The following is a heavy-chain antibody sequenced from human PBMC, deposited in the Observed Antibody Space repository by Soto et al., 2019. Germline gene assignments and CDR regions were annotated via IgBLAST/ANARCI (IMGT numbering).Heavy chain of an antibody. J-gene: IGHJ4*02. D-gene: IGHD3-10*02. CDR1: GGSISSSSYY. CDR3: ARRSFVSLFAFDS. Sequence: SETLSLTCTVSGGSISSSSYYWGWIRQPPGKGLEWIGSIYYSGSTHYNPSLKSRVTISVDTSKNQFSLKLSSVTAADTAVYYCARRSFVSLFAFDSWGQGPLITAPQ. CDR2: IYYSGST. V-gene: IGHV4-39*01.